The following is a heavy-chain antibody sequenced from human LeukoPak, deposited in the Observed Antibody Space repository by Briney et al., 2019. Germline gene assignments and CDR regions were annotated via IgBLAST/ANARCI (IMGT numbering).Heavy chain of an antibody. V-gene: IGHV3-7*01. CDR1: GFSFTNYW. CDR2: VKEDGTTK. Sequence: GGSLRLSCAASGFSFTNYWTSWVRQAPGKGLEWVANVKEDGTTKQYVDSVKGRFTISRDNAKNSLYLQMDSLRAEDTAVYYCVSQEVVPHWGQGTLVSVSS. D-gene: IGHD2-15*01. J-gene: IGHJ4*02. CDR3: VSQEVVPH.